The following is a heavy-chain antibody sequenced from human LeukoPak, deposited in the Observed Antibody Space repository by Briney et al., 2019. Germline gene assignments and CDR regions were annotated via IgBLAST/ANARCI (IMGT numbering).Heavy chain of an antibody. V-gene: IGHV3-23*01. D-gene: IGHD6-19*01. CDR2: ISGSGGSI. Sequence: GGSLRLSCAASGFTFSSYAMSWVRQAPGKGLEWLSYISGSGGSIYFGDSVKGRFTISRDNSKNTLYLQMNSLKTEDTAVYYCTTRTGGPFIAVASFDYWGQGALVTVSS. J-gene: IGHJ4*02. CDR3: TTRTGGPFIAVASFDY. CDR1: GFTFSSYA.